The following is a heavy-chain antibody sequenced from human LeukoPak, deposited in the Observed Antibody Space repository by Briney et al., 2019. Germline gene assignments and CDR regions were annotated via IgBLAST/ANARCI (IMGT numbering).Heavy chain of an antibody. CDR1: GLTFSSFT. CDR2: ISSSISYI. V-gene: IGHV3-21*01. CDR3: AREVRYSYGNDY. Sequence: GGSLRLSCAASGLTFSSFTMNWVRQAPGKGLEWVSSISSSISYIYYVDSVKGRFTISRDNAKNSLYLQMNSLRAEDTAVYYCAREVRYSYGNDYWGQGTLVTVSS. D-gene: IGHD5-18*01. J-gene: IGHJ4*02.